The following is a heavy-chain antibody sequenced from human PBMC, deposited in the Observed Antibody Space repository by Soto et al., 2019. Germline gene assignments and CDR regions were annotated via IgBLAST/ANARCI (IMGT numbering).Heavy chain of an antibody. Sequence: PALRLSCTVSGFNYHYVGVSWVRQAPGKGLELVGFIRNKAYGGTTEYAPSVKGRFTISRDDSKSIAYMEMNSLKTEDTALYSCARHGAAAVVLYFDSRRHEALVPASS. D-gene: IGHD6-13*01. CDR2: IRNKAYGGTT. V-gene: IGHV3-49*02. J-gene: IGHJ4*01. CDR3: ARHGAAAVVLYFDS. CDR1: GFNYHYVG.